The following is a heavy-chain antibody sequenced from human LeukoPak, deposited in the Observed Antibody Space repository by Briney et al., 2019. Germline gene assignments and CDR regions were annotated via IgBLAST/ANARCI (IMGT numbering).Heavy chain of an antibody. CDR1: GYTFTSYG. CDR3: ARDCSGGSCDHTNWFDP. CDR2: ISAYNGNT. D-gene: IGHD2-15*01. Sequence: ASVKVSCKASGYTFTSYGISWVRQAPGQGLEWMGWISAYNGNTNYAQKLQGRVTMTTDTSTSTAYMELRSLRSDDTAVYYCARDCSGGSCDHTNWFDPWGQGTLVTVSS. J-gene: IGHJ5*02. V-gene: IGHV1-18*01.